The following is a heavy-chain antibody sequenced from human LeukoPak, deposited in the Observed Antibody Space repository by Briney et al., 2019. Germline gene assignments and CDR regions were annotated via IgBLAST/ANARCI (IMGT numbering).Heavy chain of an antibody. D-gene: IGHD3-16*02. CDR2: IKQDGNEK. J-gene: IGHJ4*02. Sequence: GGSLRLSCAASGYRFNTYWMSWVRQAPGKGLEWVANIKQDGNEKYYADSVKGRFTISRDNAKNSLFLQMNSLRAEDTAVYYCARDVYVWGSYRDYYFDYWGQGTLVTVSS. V-gene: IGHV3-7*01. CDR1: GYRFNTYW. CDR3: ARDVYVWGSYRDYYFDY.